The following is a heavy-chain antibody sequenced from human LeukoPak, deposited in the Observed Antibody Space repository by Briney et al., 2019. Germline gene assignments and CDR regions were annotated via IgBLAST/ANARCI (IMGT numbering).Heavy chain of an antibody. CDR1: GGSFSGSY. CDR2: INHSGST. D-gene: IGHD6-19*01. CDR3: ARVGPTGYSSGWYYYYYYYMDV. Sequence: SETLSLTCGVYGGSFSGSYWSWIRQPPGKGLEWIGEINHSGSTNYNPSLKSRVTISVDTSKNQFSLKLSSVTAADTAVYYCARVGPTGYSSGWYYYYYYYMDVWGKGTTVTVSS. J-gene: IGHJ6*03. V-gene: IGHV4-34*01.